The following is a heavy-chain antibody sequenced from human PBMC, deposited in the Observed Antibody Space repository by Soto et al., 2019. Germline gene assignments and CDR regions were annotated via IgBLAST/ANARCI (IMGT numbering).Heavy chain of an antibody. J-gene: IGHJ4*02. CDR2: ISYDGTNN. Sequence: GGSLRLSCAGSGFSFSISPMHWVRQAPGKGPEGVALISYDGTNNFYADPVMGRFTISRPTYKSTLYLQVDSLRPADAAVYYCARDPKPCGGQPRAVNYFESWGEGT. D-gene: IGHD2-21*01. V-gene: IGHV3-30-3*01. CDR1: GFSFSISP. CDR3: ARDPKPCGGQPRAVNYFES.